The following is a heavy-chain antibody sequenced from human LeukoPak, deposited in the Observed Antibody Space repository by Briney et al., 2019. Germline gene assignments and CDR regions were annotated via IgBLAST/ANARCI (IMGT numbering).Heavy chain of an antibody. V-gene: IGHV3-15*01. D-gene: IGHD1-26*01. Sequence: GGSLRLSCTASGFTFSNAWMTWVRQAPGKGLEWVGRIKSKTAGGTIDYAAPVKGRFTISRDDSKNTLYLQMNSLKTEDTAVYYCTTGESMVGTTIHIRWADWGQGTLVTVSS. CDR3: TTGESMVGTTIHIRWAD. CDR1: GFTFSNAW. J-gene: IGHJ4*02. CDR2: IKSKTAGGTI.